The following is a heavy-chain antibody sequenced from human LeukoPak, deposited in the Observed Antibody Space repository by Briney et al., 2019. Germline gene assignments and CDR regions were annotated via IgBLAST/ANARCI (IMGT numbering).Heavy chain of an antibody. Sequence: ASVKVSCKASGYTFTSYGISWVRQAPGQGLEWMGWTSAYNGNTNYAQKLQGRVTMTTDTSTSTAYMGLRSLRSDDTAVYYCARDRGGDYYDSSGYRDWGQGTLVTVSS. J-gene: IGHJ4*02. D-gene: IGHD3-22*01. CDR1: GYTFTSYG. CDR3: ARDRGGDYYDSSGYRD. V-gene: IGHV1-18*01. CDR2: TSAYNGNT.